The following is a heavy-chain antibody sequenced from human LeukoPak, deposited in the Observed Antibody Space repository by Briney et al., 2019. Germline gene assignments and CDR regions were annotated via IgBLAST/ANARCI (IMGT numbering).Heavy chain of an antibody. CDR1: GYSISSGYY. CDR3: ARTEASNSYYYYYYVDV. Sequence: SETLSLTCAVSGYSISSGYYWGWIRQPPGKGLEWIGSIYHSGSTYYNPSLKSRVTISVDTSKNQFSLKLSSVTAADTAVYYCARTEASNSYYYYYYVDVWGKGTTVTVSS. J-gene: IGHJ6*03. V-gene: IGHV4-38-2*01. CDR2: IYHSGST. D-gene: IGHD4-11*01.